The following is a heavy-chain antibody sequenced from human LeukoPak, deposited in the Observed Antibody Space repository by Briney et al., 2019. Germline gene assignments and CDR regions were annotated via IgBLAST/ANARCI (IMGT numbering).Heavy chain of an antibody. CDR2: IIPILGTG. D-gene: IGHD3-3*01. Sequence: SVKVSCKASGGTFANYAISWVRKAPGQGLEWMGGIIPILGTGHSAQKFQGRLTITADESTRTTYMELSSLRSEDTAVYYCAKGHDDFRQFDFWGQGTLVIVSS. CDR1: GGTFANYA. CDR3: AKGHDDFRQFDF. V-gene: IGHV1-69*13. J-gene: IGHJ4*02.